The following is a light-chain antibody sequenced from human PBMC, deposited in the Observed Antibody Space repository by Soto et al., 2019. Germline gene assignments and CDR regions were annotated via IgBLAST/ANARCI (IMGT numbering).Light chain of an antibody. CDR3: CSNAGSYPFV. Sequence: QSALPQPRSVSGSPGQSVTISCTGTSSDVGGYNYVSWYQHHTGKAPKLMIYDVDKRPSGVPGRFSGSKSGNTASLTISGLQAEDEADYYCCSNAGSYPFVFGTGTKVTVL. CDR1: SSDVGGYNY. V-gene: IGLV2-11*01. J-gene: IGLJ1*01. CDR2: DVD.